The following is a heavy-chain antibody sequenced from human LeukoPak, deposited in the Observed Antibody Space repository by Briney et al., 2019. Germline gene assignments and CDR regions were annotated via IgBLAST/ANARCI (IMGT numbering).Heavy chain of an antibody. D-gene: IGHD3-3*01. CDR1: GFTFSGYA. J-gene: IGHJ4*02. Sequence: GGPLRLSCAASGFTFSGYAMHWVREAPGKGLEWVAVISYDGSNKYYADSVKGRFTISRDNSKNTLYLQMNSLRAEDTAVYYCARDTPPSHLRFLEWSMYFDYWGQGTLVTVPS. CDR2: ISYDGSNK. V-gene: IGHV3-30-3*01. CDR3: ARDTPPSHLRFLEWSMYFDY.